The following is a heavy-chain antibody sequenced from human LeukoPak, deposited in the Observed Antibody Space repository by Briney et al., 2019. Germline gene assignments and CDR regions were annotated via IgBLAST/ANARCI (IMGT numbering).Heavy chain of an antibody. CDR1: GFTFSSYG. CDR3: AKEWSTNWFDP. V-gene: IGHV3-33*06. D-gene: IGHD2/OR15-2a*01. CDR2: IWYDGSNK. J-gene: IGHJ5*02. Sequence: PGRSLRLSCAASGFTFSSYGMHWVRQAPGKGLEWVAVIWYDGSNKYYADSVKGRFTISRDNSKNTLYLQMNSLRAEDTAVYYCAKEWSTNWFDPWGQGTLATVSS.